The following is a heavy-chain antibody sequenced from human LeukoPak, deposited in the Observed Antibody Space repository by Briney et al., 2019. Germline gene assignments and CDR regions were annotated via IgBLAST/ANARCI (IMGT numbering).Heavy chain of an antibody. CDR1: DDSISSSPYY. Sequence: PSETLSLTCNVSDDSISSSPYYWGWIRQPPGKGLEWIASVYSSGTTYYTPSLKSRVTISIDTSKSQFSLRLSSVTAADTAVYYCARHGGPAAGLDYWGQGSLVTVSS. CDR2: VYSSGTT. V-gene: IGHV4-39*01. J-gene: IGHJ4*02. CDR3: ARHGGPAAGLDY. D-gene: IGHD6-13*01.